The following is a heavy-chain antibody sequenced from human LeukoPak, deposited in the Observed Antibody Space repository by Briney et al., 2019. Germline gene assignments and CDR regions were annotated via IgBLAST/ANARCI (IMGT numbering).Heavy chain of an antibody. D-gene: IGHD3-9*01. J-gene: IGHJ5*02. CDR1: GGSISGYY. CDR3: ARGGERKRRYFDWSSTKNWFDP. V-gene: IGHV4-59*01. CDR2: IYNSGST. Sequence: SETLSLTCTVSGGSISGYYWSWIRQPPGKGLEWVGYIYNSGSTNYNPSLKSRVTISVDTSKNQFSLKLSSVTAADTAVYYCARGGERKRRYFDWSSTKNWFDPWGQGTLVTLSS.